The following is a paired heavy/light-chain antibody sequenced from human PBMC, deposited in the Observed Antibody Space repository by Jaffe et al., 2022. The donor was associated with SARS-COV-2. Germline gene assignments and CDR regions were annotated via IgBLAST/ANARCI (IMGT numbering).Light chain of an antibody. J-gene: IGKJ1*01. CDR1: QGISSW. V-gene: IGKV1-5*03. CDR2: KAS. CDR3: QQHYNGYWT. Sequence: DIQMTQSPSTLSASVGDRVTITCRASQGISSWLAWYRQKPGRAPDLLIYKASILETGVPSRFSGSGSGTEFTLTISSLQPDDFATYYCQQHYNGYWTFGQGTKVEIK.
Heavy chain of an antibody. Sequence: QVQLVESGGGVVQPGRSLRLSCAASGFTFNNYNIHWVRQAPGKGLEWVAVISHDGNKKYYPDSVKGRFTTSRDNSKNTAYLQMNSLRIEDTAMYYCARGRALDPYSSGWHPAKYWGQGTLVTVSS. CDR3: ARGRALDPYSSGWHPAKY. V-gene: IGHV3-30*04. J-gene: IGHJ4*02. D-gene: IGHD6-19*01. CDR2: ISHDGNKK. CDR1: GFTFNNYN.